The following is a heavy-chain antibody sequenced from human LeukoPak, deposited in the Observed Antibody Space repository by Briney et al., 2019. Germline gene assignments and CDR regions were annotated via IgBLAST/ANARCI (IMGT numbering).Heavy chain of an antibody. D-gene: IGHD2-15*01. V-gene: IGHV3-23*01. Sequence: QPGGSLRLSCAASGLTLSSYAMSWVRQAPGKGLEWVSAISISGGATYYADSVKGRFAISRDNTKNTLSLQMNSLRAEDTAVYYCAKFSLGGKNPFDYWGQGTLVTVSS. CDR2: ISISGGAT. CDR1: GLTLSSYA. J-gene: IGHJ4*02. CDR3: AKFSLGGKNPFDY.